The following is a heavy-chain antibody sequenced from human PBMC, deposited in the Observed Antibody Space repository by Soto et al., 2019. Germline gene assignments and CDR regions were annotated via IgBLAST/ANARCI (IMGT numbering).Heavy chain of an antibody. CDR1: GFTFSDYY. CDR2: ISYSGTTI. CDR3: ARERGFYFDY. Sequence: GGSLRLSCAASGFTFSDYYMTWIRQGPGKGLQWISYISYSGTTIYYVDSVKGRFTISRDNAKNSLYLQMNSLRAEDTAVYYCARERGFYFDYWGQGTLVTVSS. V-gene: IGHV3-11*04. D-gene: IGHD3-10*01. J-gene: IGHJ4*02.